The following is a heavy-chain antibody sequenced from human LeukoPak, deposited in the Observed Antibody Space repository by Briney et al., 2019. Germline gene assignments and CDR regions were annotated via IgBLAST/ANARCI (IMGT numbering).Heavy chain of an antibody. CDR3: ARAPGSGWYERYVPDY. CDR1: GYTFTSYY. J-gene: IGHJ4*02. Sequence: ASVKVSCEASGYTFTSYYMHWVRQAPGQGLEWMGIINPSGGSTSYAQKFQGRVTLTRDSSTSTVYMELSSLRSEDTAVYFCARAPGSGWYERYVPDYWGQGTLVTVSS. CDR2: INPSGGST. V-gene: IGHV1-46*01. D-gene: IGHD6-19*01.